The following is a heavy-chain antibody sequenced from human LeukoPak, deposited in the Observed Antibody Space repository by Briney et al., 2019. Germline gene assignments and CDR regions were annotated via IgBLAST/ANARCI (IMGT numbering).Heavy chain of an antibody. CDR1: GGSISSYY. D-gene: IGHD2-15*01. CDR3: ARGLPGGQFDP. V-gene: IGHV4-59*01. J-gene: IGHJ5*02. Sequence: PSETLSLNCTVPGGSISSYYWSWIRQPPGKGLEWIGYIYYSGSTNYNPSLKSRVTMSVDTFKNQFSLRLSSVTAADTAVYYCARGLPGGQFDPWGQGTLVTVSS. CDR2: IYYSGST.